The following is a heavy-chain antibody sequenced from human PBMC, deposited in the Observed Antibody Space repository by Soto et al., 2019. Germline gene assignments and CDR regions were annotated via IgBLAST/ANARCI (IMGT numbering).Heavy chain of an antibody. Sequence: QVQLVESGGGVVQPGGSLRLSCAASGFTFSSYAMHWVRQAPGKGLEWVAVICYDGSNKYYADSVKGRFTISRDNSKNTLYLQRNSLRAEDTAVYYCARREDSFDIWGQGTMVTVSS. D-gene: IGHD1-26*01. CDR2: ICYDGSNK. CDR1: GFTFSSYA. V-gene: IGHV3-33*01. J-gene: IGHJ3*02. CDR3: ARREDSFDI.